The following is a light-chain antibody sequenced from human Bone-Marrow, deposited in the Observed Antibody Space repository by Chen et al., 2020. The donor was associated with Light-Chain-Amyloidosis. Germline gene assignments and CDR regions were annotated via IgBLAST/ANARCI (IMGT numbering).Light chain of an antibody. J-gene: IGLJ2*01. CDR2: RDT. CDR1: DLPTKY. CDR3: QSADSSGTYEVI. Sequence: SYELTQPPSVSVSPGQTARITCSGDDLPTKYAYWYQQKPGQAPVLVRHRDTERPSGITERFSGSSSGTTGTLTISGVQAEDEADYHCQSADSSGTYEVIFGGGTKLTVL. V-gene: IGLV3-25*03.